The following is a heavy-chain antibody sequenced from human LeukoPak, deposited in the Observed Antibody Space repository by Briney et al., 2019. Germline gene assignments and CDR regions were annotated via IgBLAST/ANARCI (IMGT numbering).Heavy chain of an antibody. V-gene: IGHV1-69*13. CDR3: ARSPRGYQLPHKY. D-gene: IGHD2-2*01. CDR2: IIPIFGTA. Sequence: RASVNVSCKASGGTFISYAISWVRQAPGQGLEWMGGIIPIFGTANYAQKFQGRVTITADESTSTAYMELSSLRSEDTAVYYCARSPRGYQLPHKYWGQGTLVTVSS. CDR1: GGTFISYA. J-gene: IGHJ4*02.